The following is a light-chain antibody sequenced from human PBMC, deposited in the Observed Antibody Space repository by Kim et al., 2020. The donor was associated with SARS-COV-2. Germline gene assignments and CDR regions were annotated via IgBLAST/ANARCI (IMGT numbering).Light chain of an antibody. CDR1: SSDVGGYNY. CDR3: SSYTSSSTPVV. CDR2: DVS. J-gene: IGLJ2*01. Sequence: QSALTQPASVSGSPGQSITISCTGTSSDVGGYNYVSWYQQHPGKAPKLMIYDVSNRPSGVSNRCSGSKSGNTASLTISGLQAEDEADYYCSSYTSSSTPVVFGGGTQLTVL. V-gene: IGLV2-14*03.